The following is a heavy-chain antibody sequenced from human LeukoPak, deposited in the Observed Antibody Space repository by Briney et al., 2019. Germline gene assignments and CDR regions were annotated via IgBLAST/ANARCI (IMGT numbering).Heavy chain of an antibody. CDR1: GFTFSSYW. CDR3: AKATSTHWAFDI. CDR2: IKQDGSEK. Sequence: GGSLRLSCAASGFTFSSYWMSWVRQAPGKGLEWVANIKQDGSEKYSVDSVMGRFTISRDDAKNSLSLQMNSLRAEDTAVYYCAKATSTHWAFDIWGQGTMVTVSS. V-gene: IGHV3-7*01. J-gene: IGHJ3*02.